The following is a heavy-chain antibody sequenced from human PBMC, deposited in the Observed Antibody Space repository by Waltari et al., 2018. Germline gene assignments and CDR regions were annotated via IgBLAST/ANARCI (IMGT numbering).Heavy chain of an antibody. CDR1: GYRFTSYW. CDR3: ARRNYYGSEIPGASLFDY. J-gene: IGHJ4*02. Sequence: EVQLVQSGAEVQKPGESLKISCKGSGYRFTSYWIGWVRQMPGKGLEWMGIIYPDDSDARYSPSFQGQVTISADKSISTAYLQWSSLKASDTAMYYCARRNYYGSEIPGASLFDYWGQGALVTVSS. V-gene: IGHV5-51*01. CDR2: IYPDDSDA. D-gene: IGHD3-10*01.